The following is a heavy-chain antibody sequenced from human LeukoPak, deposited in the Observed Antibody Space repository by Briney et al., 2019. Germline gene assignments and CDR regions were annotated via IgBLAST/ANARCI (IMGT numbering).Heavy chain of an antibody. D-gene: IGHD2-15*01. V-gene: IGHV3-48*03. CDR3: ARGYCSGGSCYGGDY. CDR1: GITFSRYA. J-gene: IGHJ4*02. Sequence: PGGSLRLSCAASGITFSRYAMNWVRQAPGKGLEWVSYISSSGTTIYYAERRFTISRDNAKNSLYLLMNSLRAEDTAIYYCARGYCSGGSCYGGDYWGQGTLVTVSS. CDR2: ISSSGTTI.